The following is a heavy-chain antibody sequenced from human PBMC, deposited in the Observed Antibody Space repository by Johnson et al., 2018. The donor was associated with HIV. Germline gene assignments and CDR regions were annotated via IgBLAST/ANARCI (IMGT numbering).Heavy chain of an antibody. CDR1: GITVGTNY. CDR3: ARDGRDLVTRGSFDV. J-gene: IGHJ3*01. CDR2: IFSVGDV. Sequence: MLLVESGGGLVQPGGSLRLSCAASGITVGTNYMSWVRQAPGKGLEWVSVIFSVGDVYYADSVKCRFTISRDNSKNMVYLQMNSLRPEDTAVYYCARDGRDLVTRGSFDVWGQGTVVTVSS. D-gene: IGHD3-9*01. V-gene: IGHV3-66*02.